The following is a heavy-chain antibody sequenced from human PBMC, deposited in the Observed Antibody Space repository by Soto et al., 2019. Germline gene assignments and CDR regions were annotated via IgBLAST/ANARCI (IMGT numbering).Heavy chain of an antibody. CDR3: ARGNFEGYDFWSHEAPGYYYYGMDV. Sequence: ASVKVSCKASGYTFTGYDINWVRQATGQGLEWMGWMNPNSGNTGYAQKFQGRVTMTRNTSISTAYMELSSLRSEDTAVYYCARGNFEGYDFWSHEAPGYYYYGMDVWGQGTTVTVSS. V-gene: IGHV1-8*01. D-gene: IGHD3-3*01. J-gene: IGHJ6*02. CDR1: GYTFTGYD. CDR2: MNPNSGNT.